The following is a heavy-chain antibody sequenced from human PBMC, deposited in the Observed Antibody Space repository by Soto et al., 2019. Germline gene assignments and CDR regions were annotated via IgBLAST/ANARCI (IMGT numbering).Heavy chain of an antibody. CDR3: TTFDGYYGRDAFDI. Sequence: GGSLRLSCAASGFTFSNAWMSWVRQAPGKGLEWVGRIKSKTDGGTTDYAAPVKGRFTISRDDSKNTLYLQMNSLKTEDTAVYYCTTFDGYYGRDAFDIWGQGTMVTVSS. V-gene: IGHV3-15*01. J-gene: IGHJ3*02. CDR2: IKSKTDGGTT. CDR1: GFTFSNAW. D-gene: IGHD3-22*01.